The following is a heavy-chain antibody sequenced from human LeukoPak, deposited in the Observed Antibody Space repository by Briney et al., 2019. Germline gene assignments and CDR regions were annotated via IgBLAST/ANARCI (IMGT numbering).Heavy chain of an antibody. Sequence: PGGSLRLSRAASGFTFSSYAMSWVRQVPGRGLEWVSTISGSGDATYYPDSAKGRFTVSRDSSKNTVYLQMNSLRADDTAVYYCAKRGYNYGPLDYWGQGTLVTVSS. V-gene: IGHV3-23*01. CDR2: ISGSGDAT. D-gene: IGHD5-18*01. CDR1: GFTFSSYA. CDR3: AKRGYNYGPLDY. J-gene: IGHJ4*02.